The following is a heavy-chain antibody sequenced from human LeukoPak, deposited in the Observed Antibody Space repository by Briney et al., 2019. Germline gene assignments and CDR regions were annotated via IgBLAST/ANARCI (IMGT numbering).Heavy chain of an antibody. CDR3: ARGGRTAQFDY. V-gene: IGHV3-53*01. D-gene: IGHD2-15*01. J-gene: IGHJ4*02. CDR1: GFTVSSNY. CDR2: IYSGGST. Sequence: PGGSLRLSCAASGFTVSSNYMSWVRQAPGKGLEWVAVIYSGGSTYYADSVKGRFTISRDNSKNTLYLQMNSLRAEDTAVYYCARGGRTAQFDYWGQGTLVTVSS.